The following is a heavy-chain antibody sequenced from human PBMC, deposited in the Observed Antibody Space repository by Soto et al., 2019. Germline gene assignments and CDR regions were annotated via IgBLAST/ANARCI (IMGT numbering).Heavy chain of an antibody. V-gene: IGHV3-23*01. CDR1: GFTLSRYA. CDR3: AKYMGTVAPYDGLHV. D-gene: IGHD6-19*01. J-gene: IGHJ3*01. Sequence: QPGGSLRLSCAGSGFTLSRYAMSWVRQAPGKGLEWASVISAGGDANYADSVKGRFIISRDNSKNTVFLQMSGLTAEDTAVYYCAKYMGTVAPYDGLHVWGQGTMVTVSS. CDR2: ISAGGDA.